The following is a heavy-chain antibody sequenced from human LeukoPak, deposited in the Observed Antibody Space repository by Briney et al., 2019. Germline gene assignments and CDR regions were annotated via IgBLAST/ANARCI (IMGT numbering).Heavy chain of an antibody. Sequence: PSETLSLTCTVSGGSISSYYWSWIRQPPGKGLEWIGSIYHSGSTYYNPSLESRVTISVDTSKNQFSLKLSSVTAADTAVYYCASGWDFLSFDYWGQGTLVTVSS. D-gene: IGHD1-26*01. J-gene: IGHJ4*02. CDR2: IYHSGST. CDR1: GGSISSYY. V-gene: IGHV4-59*08. CDR3: ASGWDFLSFDY.